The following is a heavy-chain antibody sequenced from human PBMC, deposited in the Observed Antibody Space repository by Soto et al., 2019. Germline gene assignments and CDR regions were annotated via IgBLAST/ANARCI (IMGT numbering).Heavy chain of an antibody. CDR3: TTRVA. J-gene: IGHJ4*02. CDR1: GFSLYNAW. Sequence: EVQLVESGGGLVEPGGSLRISCAASGFSLYNAWMSWVRQAPGKGLEWVGRISSDDAGDITDYAAHVKGRFTVSRDDSKYTLYLQMDSLKAEDTGVYFCTTRVAGGQGTRVTVSS. V-gene: IGHV3-15*01. CDR2: ISSDDAGDIT.